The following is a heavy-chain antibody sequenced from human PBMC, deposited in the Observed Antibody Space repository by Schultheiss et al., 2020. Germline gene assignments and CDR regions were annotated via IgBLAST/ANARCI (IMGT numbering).Heavy chain of an antibody. J-gene: IGHJ4*02. V-gene: IGHV4-59*08. CDR3: ARLETFSGGWFTFYY. CDR1: GGSISNYY. D-gene: IGHD6-19*01. Sequence: SETLSLTCTVSGGSISNYYWRWIRQPPGEGLDWIDYIFYSGGTRYSPSLKSRVTISLDTSKNQFSLKLSSVTAADTAVYYCARLETFSGGWFTFYYWGRGTLVTVSS. CDR2: IFYSGGT.